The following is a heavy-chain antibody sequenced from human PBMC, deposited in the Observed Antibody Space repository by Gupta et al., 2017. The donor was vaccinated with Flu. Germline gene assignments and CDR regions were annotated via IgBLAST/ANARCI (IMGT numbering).Heavy chain of an antibody. V-gene: IGHV4-34*01. CDR2: INHSGST. CDR1: GGSFSGYY. D-gene: IGHD3-3*01. CDR3: ARLAWLFLDFDY. J-gene: IGHJ4*02. Sequence: QVQLQQWGAGLLTPSEALSLTCAVYGGSFSGYYWSWIRQPPGKGLEWIGEINHSGSTNYNPSLKSRVTISVDTSKNQFSLKLSSVTAADTAVYYCARLAWLFLDFDYWGQGTLVTVSS.